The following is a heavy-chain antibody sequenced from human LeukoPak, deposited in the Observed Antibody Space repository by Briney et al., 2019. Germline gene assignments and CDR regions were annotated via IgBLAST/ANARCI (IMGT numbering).Heavy chain of an antibody. CDR1: GFTFEDYG. Sequence: VGSLRLSCTASGFTFEDYGMSWVRQTPGKGLEWVSGINWDGTSTGFADSVKGRFTISRDNAKNSLYLQMNSLRAEDTALYYCARPINTAMVPYYFDYWGRGTLVTVSS. V-gene: IGHV3-20*04. CDR2: INWDGTST. CDR3: ARPINTAMVPYYFDY. D-gene: IGHD5-18*01. J-gene: IGHJ4*02.